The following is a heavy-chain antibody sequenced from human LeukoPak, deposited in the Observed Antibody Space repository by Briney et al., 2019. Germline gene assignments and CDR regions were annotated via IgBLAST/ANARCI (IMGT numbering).Heavy chain of an antibody. Sequence: GGSLRLSCAASGFTFSHYGMHWVRQAPGKGLEWVAYIRYDESDKYYADSVKGRFTISRDNSKNTLYVQMNSLRAEDTAVYYCAKGPPYSSGWKDVQAYFDYWGQGTLVTVSS. CDR1: GFTFSHYG. V-gene: IGHV3-30*02. CDR2: IRYDESDK. J-gene: IGHJ4*02. D-gene: IGHD6-19*01. CDR3: AKGPPYSSGWKDVQAYFDY.